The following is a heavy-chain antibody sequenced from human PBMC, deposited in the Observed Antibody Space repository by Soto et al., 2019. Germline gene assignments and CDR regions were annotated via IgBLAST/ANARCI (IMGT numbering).Heavy chain of an antibody. CDR1: GFTFSSYA. V-gene: IGHV3-23*01. CDR3: ATPGMFCGGDCTFVHCYMHV. CDR2: ISGSGGST. Sequence: QPGGSLRLSCAASGFTFSSYAMSWVRQAPGKGLEWVSAISGSGGSTYYADSVKGRFTISRDNSKNTLYLQMNSLRAEGTAVYYCATPGMFCGGDCTFVHCYMHVWGTGNTVAVFS. J-gene: IGHJ6*03. D-gene: IGHD2-21*01.